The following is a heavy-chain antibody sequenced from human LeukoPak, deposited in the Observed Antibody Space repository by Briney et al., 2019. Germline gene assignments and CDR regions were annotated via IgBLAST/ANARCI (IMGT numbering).Heavy chain of an antibody. Sequence: KGGESLKISCTGSGYTFTTYWIAWVRQMPGKGLEWMGIIYPGDSETRYSPSFQGQVTISADKSINTAYLQRSSLKASDTAMYYCARQARNKVKGHDVFDIWGQGTMATVSS. J-gene: IGHJ3*02. CDR1: GYTFTTYW. V-gene: IGHV5-51*01. CDR2: IYPGDSET. CDR3: ARQARNKVKGHDVFDI. D-gene: IGHD2-21*01.